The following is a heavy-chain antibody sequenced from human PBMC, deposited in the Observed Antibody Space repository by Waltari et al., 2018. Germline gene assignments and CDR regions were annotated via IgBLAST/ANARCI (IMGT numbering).Heavy chain of an antibody. Sequence: EVQLLESGGGLVQPGGSLRLSCAASGFTFSRYAMSWVRQAPGKGLEWVSVIYSGGSTYYADSVKGRFTISRDNSKNTLYLQMNSRRAEDTAVYYCAKPTTSGSYYPGYWGQGTLVTVSS. J-gene: IGHJ4*02. D-gene: IGHD1-26*01. CDR2: IYSGGST. CDR1: GFTFSRYA. CDR3: AKPTTSGSYYPGY. V-gene: IGHV3-23*03.